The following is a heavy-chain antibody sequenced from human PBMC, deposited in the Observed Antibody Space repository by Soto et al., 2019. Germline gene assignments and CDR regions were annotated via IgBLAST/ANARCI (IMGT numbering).Heavy chain of an antibody. CDR2: INAGNGNT. CDR1: GYTFTSYA. CDR3: ARGYYGSGSYDY. Sequence: QVPLVQSGAEVKKPGASVKVSCKASGYTFTSYAMHWVRQAPGQRLEWMGWINAGNGNTKYSQKFQGRVTITRDTSASTAYMELSSMTSEDTAVAYCARGYYGSGSYDYWGRGNLVTASS. J-gene: IGHJ4*02. V-gene: IGHV1-3*01. D-gene: IGHD3-10*01.